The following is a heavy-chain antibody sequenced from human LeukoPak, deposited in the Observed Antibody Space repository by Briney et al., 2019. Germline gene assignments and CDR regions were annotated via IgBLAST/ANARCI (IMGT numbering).Heavy chain of an antibody. CDR3: ARESSGGYPDY. Sequence: ASVKVSFKASGYSFTGYYIHWVRQAPGQGLEWMGWISPNSGGTNYAQKFQGRVTMTRDTSISTAYMELRGLRSDDTAVYHCARESSGGYPDYWGQGTLVSVSA. D-gene: IGHD1-26*01. J-gene: IGHJ4*02. CDR1: GYSFTGYY. V-gene: IGHV1-2*02. CDR2: ISPNSGGT.